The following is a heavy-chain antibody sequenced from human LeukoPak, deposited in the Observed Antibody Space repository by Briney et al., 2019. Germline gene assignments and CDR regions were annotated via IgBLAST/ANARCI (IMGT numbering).Heavy chain of an antibody. CDR1: GYTFTSYG. D-gene: IGHD1-1*01. V-gene: IGHV1-18*01. Sequence: ASVKVSCKASGYTFTSYGISWVRQAPGQGLEWMGWISAYNGNTNYAQKFQGRVTMTRDTSTSTVYMELSSLRSEDTAMYYCAKWTTTYLDYWGQGTLVTVSS. CDR3: AKWTTTYLDY. J-gene: IGHJ4*02. CDR2: ISAYNGNT.